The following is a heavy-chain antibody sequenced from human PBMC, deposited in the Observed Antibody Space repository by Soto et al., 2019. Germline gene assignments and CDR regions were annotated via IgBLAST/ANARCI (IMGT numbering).Heavy chain of an antibody. CDR3: ARAPYSSGWGGFDY. Sequence: EVQLVESGGGLVQPGGSLRLSCAASGLTFSSYWMHWVRQAPGKGLVWVSRISTDGSVTTYADSVKGRFTISRDNAKNTLYLQMNSLRTEDTAVYYCARAPYSSGWGGFDYWGQGTRVTVSS. CDR1: GLTFSSYW. V-gene: IGHV3-74*01. D-gene: IGHD6-19*01. J-gene: IGHJ4*02. CDR2: ISTDGSVT.